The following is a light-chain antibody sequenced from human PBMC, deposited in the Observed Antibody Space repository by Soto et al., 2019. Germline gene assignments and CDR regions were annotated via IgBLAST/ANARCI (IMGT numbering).Light chain of an antibody. CDR3: SSFVAGSSYV. CDR1: SSDVGGFNY. J-gene: IGLJ1*01. CDR2: EVD. V-gene: IGLV2-8*01. Sequence: QSALTQPPSASGSPGQSVTISCTGTSSDVGGFNYVSWYQHHPGKVPKFMIYEVDKRPSGVPDRFSGSKSGNTAYLTISGLQAEDEADYFCSSFVAGSSYVFGTGTKVTVL.